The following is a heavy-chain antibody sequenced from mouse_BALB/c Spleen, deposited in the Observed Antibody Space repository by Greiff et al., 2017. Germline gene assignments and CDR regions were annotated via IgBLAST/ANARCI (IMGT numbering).Heavy chain of an antibody. CDR1: GFAFSSYD. CDR2: ISSGGGST. CDR3: ARQGLDYAMDY. J-gene: IGHJ4*01. D-gene: IGHD6-2*01. V-gene: IGHV5-12-1*01. Sequence: EVMLVESGGGLVKPGGSLKLSCAASGFAFSSYDMSWVRQTPEKRLEWVAYISSGGGSTYYPDTVKGRFTISRDNAKNTLYLQMSSLKSEDTAMYYCARQGLDYAMDYWGQGTSVTVSS.